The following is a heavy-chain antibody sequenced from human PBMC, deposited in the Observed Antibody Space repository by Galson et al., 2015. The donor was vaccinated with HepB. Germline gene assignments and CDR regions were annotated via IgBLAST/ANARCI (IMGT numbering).Heavy chain of an antibody. J-gene: IGHJ4*02. D-gene: IGHD4/OR15-4a*01. CDR3: AVLAMDY. V-gene: IGHV3-53*01. CDR2: IHNGGGT. Sequence: SLRLSCAASGFTVTSNYMSWVRQAPGKGLEWVSVIHNGGGTYYADSVKGRFTISRDNSKNTLYLQMNSLRVEDTAVYYCAVLAMDYWGQGALVTVSS. CDR1: GFTVTSNY.